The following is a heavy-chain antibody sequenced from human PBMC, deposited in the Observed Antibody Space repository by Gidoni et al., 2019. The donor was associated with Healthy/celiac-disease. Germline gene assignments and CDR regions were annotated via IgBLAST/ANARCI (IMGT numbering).Heavy chain of an antibody. D-gene: IGHD6-19*01. CDR2: ISGSGGST. CDR3: AKVGGQWLVLSGTGYYGMDV. J-gene: IGHJ6*02. CDR1: GFTFSRDA. V-gene: IGHV3-23*01. Sequence: EVQLLESGGGLVQPGGSLRLSCAASGFTFSRDALSRVRQAPGKGQEWVSAISGSGGSTYYADSVKGRFTISRDNSKNTLYLQMNSLRAEDTAVYYCAKVGGQWLVLSGTGYYGMDVLGQVTTVTVSS.